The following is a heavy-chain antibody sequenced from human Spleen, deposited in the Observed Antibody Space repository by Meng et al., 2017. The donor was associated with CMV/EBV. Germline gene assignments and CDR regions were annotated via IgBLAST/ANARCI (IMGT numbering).Heavy chain of an antibody. D-gene: IGHD2-2*02. Sequence: SETLSLTCAVYGGSFSSYYWGWIRQPPGKGLEWIGSIYYSGSTYYNPSLKSRVTISVDTSKNQFSLKLSSVTAADTAVYYCARPVPAAIGGAFDIWGQGKMVTVSS. V-gene: IGHV4-39*01. CDR2: IYYSGST. J-gene: IGHJ3*02. CDR1: GGSFSSYY. CDR3: ARPVPAAIGGAFDI.